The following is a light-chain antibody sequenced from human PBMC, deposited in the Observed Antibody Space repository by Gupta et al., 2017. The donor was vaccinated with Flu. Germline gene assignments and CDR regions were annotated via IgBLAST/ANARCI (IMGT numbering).Light chain of an antibody. CDR3: IQALRTPYT. V-gene: IGKV2-28*01. Sequence: DIVMTQSPLSLPVTPGEPTSISCRSSHSLLHSNGYNYLDWYLQKPGQSPQLLIYLGSNRASGVPDRFSGSGSGTDFTLKISRVEAEDVGVYYCIQALRTPYTFGQGTKLEIK. CDR1: HSLLHSNGYNY. J-gene: IGKJ2*01. CDR2: LGS.